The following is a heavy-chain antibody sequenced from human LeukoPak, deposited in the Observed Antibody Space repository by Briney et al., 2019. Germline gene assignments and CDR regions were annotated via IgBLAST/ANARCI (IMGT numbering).Heavy chain of an antibody. CDR2: ITTDGSDS. D-gene: IGHD3/OR15-3a*01. Sequence: GGSLRLSCEVSGFAFSAYWMSWVRQAPGKGLEWVSRITTDGSDSGYADPVKGRFTVSRDNAKNTLYLQMNSLRVEDTAMYYCATSKDGLADYWGRGTLVTVSS. J-gene: IGHJ4*02. CDR1: GFAFSAYW. CDR3: ATSKDGLADY. V-gene: IGHV3-74*01.